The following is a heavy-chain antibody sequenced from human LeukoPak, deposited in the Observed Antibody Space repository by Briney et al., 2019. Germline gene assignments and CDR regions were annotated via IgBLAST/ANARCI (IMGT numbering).Heavy chain of an antibody. CDR1: GFTLSSYA. D-gene: IGHD2-2*01. CDR2: ISSDGTNQ. J-gene: IGHJ4*02. CDR3: ATPYYCSTTSCSYGLAY. V-gene: IGHV3-30*04. Sequence: GRPLRLSCVVSGFTLSSYAMHWVRQAPGKGLEWVTVISSDGTNQNYADSVKGRFTISRDNSKNTLYLQMNSLRVDDTAVYYCATPYYCSTTSCSYGLAYWGQGTLVTVSS.